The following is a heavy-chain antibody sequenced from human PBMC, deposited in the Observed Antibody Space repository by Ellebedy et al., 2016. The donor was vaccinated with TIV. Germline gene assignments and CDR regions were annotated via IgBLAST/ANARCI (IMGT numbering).Heavy chain of an antibody. CDR2: INAGKGNT. CDR1: GYTFTSSA. V-gene: IGHV1-3*01. D-gene: IGHD6-13*01. J-gene: IGHJ5*02. Sequence: AASVKVSCKASGYTFTSSAINWVRQPPGQRLEWMGWINAGKGNTKYSQKFQGRLNITRDTSASTVYMELSSLRSEDTAVYYCAVGSVLAADGTTARFDPWGQGTLVTVSS. CDR3: AVGSVLAADGTTARFDP.